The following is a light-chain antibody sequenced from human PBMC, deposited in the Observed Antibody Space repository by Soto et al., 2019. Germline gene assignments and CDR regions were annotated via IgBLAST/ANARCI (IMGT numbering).Light chain of an antibody. CDR2: GAS. Sequence: QVTQSPPSLSASIGDTVILTCRSAQNISNYLNWYNQKPGRVPNLLIYGASKLHGGVSSRFSGSGFGTDFTLTITNLXXXXXXTYFCQQGFSTPWTFGQGTTVEIK. V-gene: IGKV1-39*01. CDR3: QQGFSTPWT. CDR1: QNISNY. J-gene: IGKJ1*01.